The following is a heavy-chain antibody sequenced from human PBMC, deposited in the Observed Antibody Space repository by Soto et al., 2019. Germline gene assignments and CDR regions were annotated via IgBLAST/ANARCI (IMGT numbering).Heavy chain of an antibody. V-gene: IGHV3-30*04. D-gene: IGHD2-15*01. CDR2: ISYDGRNK. J-gene: IGHJ4*02. Sequence: ESGGGVVQPGRSLRLSCAASGFTFSSYAMHWVRQAPGKGLEWVAVISYDGRNKYYADSVKGRFTISRDNSKNTLYLQMNSLRAEDTAVYYCARDQAGYLVDYWGQGTLVTVSS. CDR3: ARDQAGYLVDY. CDR1: GFTFSSYA.